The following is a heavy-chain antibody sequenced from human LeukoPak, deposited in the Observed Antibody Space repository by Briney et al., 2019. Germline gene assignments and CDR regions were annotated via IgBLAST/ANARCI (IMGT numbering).Heavy chain of an antibody. CDR2: IRYGGSDK. J-gene: IGHJ4*02. V-gene: IGHV3-30*02. Sequence: PGGSLRLSCAASGFTFSSYGMHWVRQAPGKGLEWVAFIRYGGSDKDYVDSVKGRFTISRDNSKNTLYLQMNSLRAEDTAVYYCAKDRDKGNYYFDYWGQGTLVAVSS. CDR1: GFTFSSYG. D-gene: IGHD1-7*01. CDR3: AKDRDKGNYYFDY.